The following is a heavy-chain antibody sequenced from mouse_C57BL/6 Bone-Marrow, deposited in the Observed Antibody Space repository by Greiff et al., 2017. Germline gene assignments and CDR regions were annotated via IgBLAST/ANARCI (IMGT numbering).Heavy chain of an antibody. V-gene: IGHV5-9-1*02. D-gene: IGHD6-1*01. CDR3: TRDPPICPFAY. J-gene: IGHJ3*01. CDR1: GFTFSSYA. CDR2: ISSGGDYI. Sequence: EVHLVESGEGLVKPGGSLKLSCAASGFTFSSYAMSWVRQTPEKRLEWVAYISSGGDYIYYADTVKGRFTISRDNARNTLYLQMSSLKSEDTAMYYCTRDPPICPFAYWGQGTLVTVSA.